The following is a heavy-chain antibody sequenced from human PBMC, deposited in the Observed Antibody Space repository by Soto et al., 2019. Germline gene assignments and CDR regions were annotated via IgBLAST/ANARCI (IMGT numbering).Heavy chain of an antibody. J-gene: IGHJ4*02. D-gene: IGHD3-10*01. CDR1: DDSITGGGYY. V-gene: IGHV4-31*03. Sequence: QVQLQESGPGLVKPSQTLSLTCTVSDDSITGGGYYWSWIRQHPGKGLEWIGSIYYRGNNYYNPSLRSRGTISLDPSQYQFSLRLSSVTAADTAIYYCARGGSGTYHVWGQGILVAVSS. CDR3: ARGGSGTYHV. CDR2: IYYRGNN.